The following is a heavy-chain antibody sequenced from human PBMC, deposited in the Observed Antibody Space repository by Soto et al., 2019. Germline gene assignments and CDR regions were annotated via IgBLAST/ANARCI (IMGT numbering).Heavy chain of an antibody. J-gene: IGHJ6*02. D-gene: IGHD5-12*01. Sequence: EVQLVESGGGLVKPGWSLRLSCITSGFAFGDFAMTWFRQAPGKGLEWVGFITSKKYGGTTEYTASVKGRFSISRDDSKRIAYLKMNNMKTDDTAVYYCSRHPPESYIASDFPMNVWGQGTTVTVSS. CDR2: ITSKKYGGTT. V-gene: IGHV3-49*05. CDR3: SRHPPESYIASDFPMNV. CDR1: GFAFGDFA.